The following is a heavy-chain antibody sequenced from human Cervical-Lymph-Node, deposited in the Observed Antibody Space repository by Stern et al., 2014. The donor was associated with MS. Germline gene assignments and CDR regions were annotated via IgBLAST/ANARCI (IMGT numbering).Heavy chain of an antibody. CDR2: INTNTGNP. Sequence: VQLGESGSELKKPGASVKVSCKTSGYTFTIYAMNWVRQAPGQGLEWMGWINTNTGNPTYAQGFTGRFVFSLDTSVSTAYMQINSLKAEDTAVYYCARGGSTDAFDIWGQGTMVTVSS. CDR1: GYTFTIYA. D-gene: IGHD3-16*01. CDR3: ARGGSTDAFDI. J-gene: IGHJ3*02. V-gene: IGHV7-4-1*02.